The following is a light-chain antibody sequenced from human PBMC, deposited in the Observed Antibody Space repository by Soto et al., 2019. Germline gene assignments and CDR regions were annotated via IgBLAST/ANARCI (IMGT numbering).Light chain of an antibody. J-gene: IGLJ1*01. Sequence: QSVLTQPPSPSASPGQSVTISCTGTSSDVGGYNYVSWYQQHPGKAPKLMIYEVSKRPSGVPDRFSGSKSGNTASLTVSGLQAEDEADYYCSSYAGSNNYVFGTGTKVTVL. CDR2: EVS. V-gene: IGLV2-8*01. CDR3: SSYAGSNNYV. CDR1: SSDVGGYNY.